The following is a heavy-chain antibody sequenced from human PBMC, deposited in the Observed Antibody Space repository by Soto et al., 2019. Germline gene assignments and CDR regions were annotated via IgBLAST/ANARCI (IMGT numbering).Heavy chain of an antibody. D-gene: IGHD3-16*01. CDR1: GGSISSGCYC. V-gene: IGHV4-30-2*01. Sequence: SETLSLTCAVSGGSISSGCYCWSWIRQPPGKGLEWIGYIYHSGSTYYNPSLKSRVTISVDRSKNQFSLKLSSVTAADTAVYYCARGPPFHWGQGTLVTVSS. CDR3: ARGPPFH. CDR2: IYHSGST. J-gene: IGHJ4*02.